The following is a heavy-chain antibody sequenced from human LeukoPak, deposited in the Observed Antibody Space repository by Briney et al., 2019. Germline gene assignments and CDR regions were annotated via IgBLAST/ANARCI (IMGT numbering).Heavy chain of an antibody. J-gene: IGHJ4*02. CDR2: ISASGGNS. CDR3: ARDIELSC. CDR1: GFTFSDYA. D-gene: IGHD1-26*01. V-gene: IGHV3-23*01. Sequence: GGSLRLSCGASGFTFSDYAMCWVRQASGRGLEWVSLISASGGNSYYADSVKGRFTVSRDSSKNTLHLQMNSLRAEDTAVYYCARDIELSCWGQGTLVTVSS.